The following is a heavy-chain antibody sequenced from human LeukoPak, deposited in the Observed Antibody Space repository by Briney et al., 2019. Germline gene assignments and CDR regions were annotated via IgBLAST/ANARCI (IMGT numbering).Heavy chain of an antibody. D-gene: IGHD3-3*02. V-gene: IGHV4-34*01. CDR3: ARTHFIISNYFDY. Sequence: KPSETLSLTCTVYGGSFNGYYWSWIRQPPGKGLEWIGEINPSGRTNYNPSLMSRVTISVDPSKNQFSLRLSSVTAADTAVYYCARTHFIISNYFDYWGQGTLVNVSS. CDR2: INPSGRT. CDR1: GGSFNGYY. J-gene: IGHJ4*02.